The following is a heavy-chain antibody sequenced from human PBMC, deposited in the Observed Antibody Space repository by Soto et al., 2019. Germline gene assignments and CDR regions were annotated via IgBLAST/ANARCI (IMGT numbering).Heavy chain of an antibody. D-gene: IGHD3-10*01. CDR1: GYTFTSYY. Sequence: ASVKVSCKASGYTFTSYYMHWVRQAPGQGLEWMGIINPSGGSTSYAQKFQGRVTMTRDTSTSTVYMELSSLRSEDTAVYYCARMAGFGELLRYFDYWGQGTLVTVSS. J-gene: IGHJ4*02. V-gene: IGHV1-46*01. CDR3: ARMAGFGELLRYFDY. CDR2: INPSGGST.